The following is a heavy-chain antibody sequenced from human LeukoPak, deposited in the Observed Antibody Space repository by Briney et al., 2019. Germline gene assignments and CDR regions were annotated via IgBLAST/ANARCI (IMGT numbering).Heavy chain of an antibody. CDR2: ISYDGSNK. J-gene: IGHJ3*02. D-gene: IGHD6-19*01. V-gene: IGHV3-30-3*01. Sequence: PGGSLRLSCAASGFTFSSYAMHWVRQAPGKGLEWVAVISYDGSNKYYADSVKGRFTISRDNSKNTLYLQMNSLRAEDTAVYYCAREGREKAVAGAFDIWGQGTMVTVSS. CDR1: GFTFSSYA. CDR3: AREGREKAVAGAFDI.